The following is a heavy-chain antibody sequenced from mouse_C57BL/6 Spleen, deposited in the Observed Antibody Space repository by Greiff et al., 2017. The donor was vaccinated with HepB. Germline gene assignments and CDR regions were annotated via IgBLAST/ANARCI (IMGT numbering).Heavy chain of an antibody. D-gene: IGHD1-1*01. V-gene: IGHV5-6*01. CDR1: GFTFSSYG. CDR3: ARFPSYGSSYWYFDV. Sequence: EVQRVESGGDLVKPGGSLKLSCAASGFTFSSYGMSWVRQTPDKRLEWVATISSGGSYTYYPDSVKGRFTISRDNAKNTLYLQMSSLKSEDTAMYDCARFPSYGSSYWYFDVWGTGTTVTVSS. CDR2: ISSGGSYT. J-gene: IGHJ1*03.